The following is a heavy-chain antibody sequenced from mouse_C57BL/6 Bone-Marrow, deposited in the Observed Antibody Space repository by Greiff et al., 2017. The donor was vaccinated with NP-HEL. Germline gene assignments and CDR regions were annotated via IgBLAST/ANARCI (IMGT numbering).Heavy chain of an antibody. CDR2: INPSSGYT. CDR1: GYTFTSYW. CDR3: ARNLITTVVATRAWFAY. Sequence: QVQLQQSGAELAKPGASVKLSCKASGYTFTSYWMHWVKQRPGQGLEWIGYINPSSGYTKYNQKFKDQATLTADKSSSTAYMQLSSLTYEDSAVYYCARNLITTVVATRAWFAYWGQGTLVTVSA. D-gene: IGHD1-1*01. V-gene: IGHV1-7*01. J-gene: IGHJ3*01.